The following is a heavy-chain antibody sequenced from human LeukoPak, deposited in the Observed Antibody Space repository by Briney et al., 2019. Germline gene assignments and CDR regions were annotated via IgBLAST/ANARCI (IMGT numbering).Heavy chain of an antibody. CDR2: INSDGSST. CDR1: GFTFSNYW. V-gene: IGHV3-74*01. J-gene: IGHJ4*02. Sequence: GGSLRLSCAASGFTFSNYWMHWVRQAPGKGLVWVSRINSDGSSTTSADSVKGRFTISRDNAKNTLYLQMNSLRAEDTAVYYCAKGGATVIGYWGQGTLVTVSP. D-gene: IGHD4-17*01. CDR3: AKGGATVIGY.